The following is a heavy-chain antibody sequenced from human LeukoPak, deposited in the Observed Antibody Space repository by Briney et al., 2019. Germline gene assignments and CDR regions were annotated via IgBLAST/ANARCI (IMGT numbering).Heavy chain of an antibody. CDR2: ISWNSGNM. CDR1: GFMFNDYA. CDR3: AKGPGLGAGKRYLDL. D-gene: IGHD6-13*01. J-gene: IGHJ2*01. Sequence: GGSLRLSCAPSGFMFNDYALHWVRQAPGKGLEWVSSISWNSGNMYYVDSVKGRFTISRDNAKNSLSLQMNSLKPEDTALYYCAKGPGLGAGKRYLDLWGRGTLVTVSS. V-gene: IGHV3-9*01.